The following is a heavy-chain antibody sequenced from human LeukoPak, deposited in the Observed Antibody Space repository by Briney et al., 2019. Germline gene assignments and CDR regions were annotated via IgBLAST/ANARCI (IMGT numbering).Heavy chain of an antibody. D-gene: IGHD5-12*01. CDR3: ARDGGYSGYDSYYGMDV. Sequence: ASVKVSCKASGYTFTSYGISWVRQAPGQGLEWMGWISAYNGNTNYAQKLQGRVTMTTDTSTSTAYMELRSLRSDDTAVYYCARDGGYSGYDSYYGMDVWGQGTTVTVSS. V-gene: IGHV1-18*01. J-gene: IGHJ6*02. CDR2: ISAYNGNT. CDR1: GYTFTSYG.